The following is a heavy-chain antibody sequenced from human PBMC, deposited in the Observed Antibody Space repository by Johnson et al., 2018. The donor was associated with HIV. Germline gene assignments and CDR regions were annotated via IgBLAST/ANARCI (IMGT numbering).Heavy chain of an antibody. CDR1: GFTFSSYD. D-gene: IGHD6-13*01. V-gene: IGHV3-13*01. J-gene: IGHJ3*02. CDR3: TTDRGSSWYPPDAFDI. CDR2: IGTAGDT. Sequence: VQLVESGGGLVQPGGSLRLSCAASGFTFSSYDMHWVRQATGKGLEWVSAIGTAGDTFYPGSVKGRFTISRENAQNSLYLQLHSLNTEDTAVYYCTTDRGSSWYPPDAFDIWGQGTMVTVSS.